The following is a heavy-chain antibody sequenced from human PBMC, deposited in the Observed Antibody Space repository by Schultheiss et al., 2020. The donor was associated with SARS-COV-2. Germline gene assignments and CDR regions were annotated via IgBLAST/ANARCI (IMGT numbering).Heavy chain of an antibody. V-gene: IGHV3-48*01. Sequence: GGSLRLSCAASGFTFSSYSMNWVRQAPGKGLEWVSYISSSSSTIYYADSVKGRFTISRDNAKNSLYLQMNSLRAEDTAVYYCARDSYYGSGSYNGGNYYYGMYVWGQGTTVTVSS. D-gene: IGHD3-10*01. J-gene: IGHJ6*02. CDR1: GFTFSSYS. CDR3: ARDSYYGSGSYNGGNYYYGMYV. CDR2: ISSSSSTI.